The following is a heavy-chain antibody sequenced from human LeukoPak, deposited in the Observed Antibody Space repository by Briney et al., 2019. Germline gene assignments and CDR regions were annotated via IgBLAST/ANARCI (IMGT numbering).Heavy chain of an antibody. CDR2: INHSGST. CDR1: GGSFSGYY. CDR3: ARETSYSFNS. Sequence: PSETLSLTCAVYGGSFSGYYWSWIRQPPGKGLEWIGEINHSGSTNYNPSLKSRVTISVDTSKNQFSLKLSSVTAADTAVYYCARETSYSFNSGGQGTLSTAS. J-gene: IGHJ4*02. V-gene: IGHV4-34*01.